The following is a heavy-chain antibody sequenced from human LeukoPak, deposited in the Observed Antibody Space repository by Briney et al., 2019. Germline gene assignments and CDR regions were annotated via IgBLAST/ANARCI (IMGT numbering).Heavy chain of an antibody. V-gene: IGHV4-4*07. CDR3: ARDREVGATKWFDP. CDR2: IYTSGST. Sequence: PSETLSLTCTVSGGSISSYYWSWIRQPAGKGLEWIGRIYTSGSTNYNPSLKSRVTMSVDTSKNQFSLKLSSVTAADTAVYYCARDREVGATKWFDPWGQGTLVTVSS. D-gene: IGHD1-26*01. CDR1: GGSISSYY. J-gene: IGHJ5*02.